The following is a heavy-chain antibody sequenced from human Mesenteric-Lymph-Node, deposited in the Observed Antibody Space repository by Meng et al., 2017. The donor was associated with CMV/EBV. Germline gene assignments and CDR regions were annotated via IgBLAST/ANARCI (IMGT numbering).Heavy chain of an antibody. D-gene: IGHD5-24*01. CDR3: AKHRDGLFDY. V-gene: IGHV3-33*06. J-gene: IGHJ4*02. CDR1: GFTFSSYG. Sequence: GESLKISCAASGFTFSSYGMHWVRQAPGKGLEWVAVIWYGGSNKYYADSVKGRFTISRDNSKNTLYLQMNSLRAEDAAVYYCAKHRDGLFDYWGQGTLVTVSS. CDR2: IWYGGSNK.